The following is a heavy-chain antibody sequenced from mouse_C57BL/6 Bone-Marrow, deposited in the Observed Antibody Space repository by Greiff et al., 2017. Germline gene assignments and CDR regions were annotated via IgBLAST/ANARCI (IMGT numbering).Heavy chain of an antibody. CDR3: ARENYYGSRGYFDV. J-gene: IGHJ1*03. CDR1: GYTFTGYW. D-gene: IGHD1-1*01. V-gene: IGHV1-53*01. CDR2: INPSNGGT. Sequence: QVQLQQPGTELVKPGASVKLSCKASGYTFTGYWMHWVKQRPGQGLEWIGNINPSNGGTNYNEKFKSKATLTGDKSSSTAYMQLSSLTSEDSALYEYARENYYGSRGYFDVWGTGTTVTVTS.